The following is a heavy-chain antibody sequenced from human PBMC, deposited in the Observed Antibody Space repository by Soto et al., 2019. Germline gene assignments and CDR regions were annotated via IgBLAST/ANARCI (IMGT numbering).Heavy chain of an antibody. Sequence: QVQLVESGGGVVQPGRSLRLSCAASGFTFSSYGMHWVRQAPGKGLEWVAVIWYDGSNKYYADSVKGRFTISRDNSKNTLYLQINSLRAEDTAVYYCARDSSCWGNFDYWGQGTLVTVSS. CDR1: GFTFSSYG. J-gene: IGHJ4*02. V-gene: IGHV3-33*01. CDR3: ARDSSCWGNFDY. CDR2: IWYDGSNK. D-gene: IGHD3-22*01.